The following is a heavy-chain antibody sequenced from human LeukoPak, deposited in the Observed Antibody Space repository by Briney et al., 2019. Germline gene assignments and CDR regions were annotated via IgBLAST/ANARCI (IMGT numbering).Heavy chain of an antibody. J-gene: IGHJ5*02. CDR2: INHSGST. V-gene: IGHV4-30-4*01. CDR3: ARTETYSNYGYWFDP. CDR1: GGSISSGDYY. Sequence: SETLSLTCTVSGGSISSGDYYWSWIRQPPGKGLEWIGEINHSGSTNYNPSLKSRVTISVDTPKNQFSLKLSSVTAADTAVYYCARTETYSNYGYWFDPWCQGTLVTVSS. D-gene: IGHD4-11*01.